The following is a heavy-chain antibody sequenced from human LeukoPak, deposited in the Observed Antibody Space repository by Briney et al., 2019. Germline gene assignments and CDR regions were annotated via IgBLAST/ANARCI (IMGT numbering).Heavy chain of an antibody. CDR1: GYTFSSYV. V-gene: IGHV1-3*01. J-gene: IGHJ4*02. Sequence: GASVEVSCKASGYTFSSYVMHWVRQAPGQSLEWMGWINAGNGNTEYAQKFQGRVTITRDTSASTAYMELNSLRSEDTAVYYCARDTFGTSRPIEYWGQGTLVTVSS. CDR3: ARDTFGTSRPIEY. D-gene: IGHD2/OR15-2a*01. CDR2: INAGNGNT.